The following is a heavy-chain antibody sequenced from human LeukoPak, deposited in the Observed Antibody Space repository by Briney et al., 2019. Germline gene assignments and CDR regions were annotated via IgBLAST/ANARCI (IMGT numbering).Heavy chain of an antibody. CDR3: ARGHCSGGSCPLGH. J-gene: IGHJ4*02. CDR2: IYTSGST. D-gene: IGHD2-15*01. Sequence: SETLSLTCTDSGGSISSYYWSWIRQPAGKELEWIGRIYTSGSTNYNPSLKSRVTMSVDTSKNQFSLKLSSVTAADTAVYYCARGHCSGGSCPLGHWGQGTLVTVSS. CDR1: GGSISSYY. V-gene: IGHV4-4*07.